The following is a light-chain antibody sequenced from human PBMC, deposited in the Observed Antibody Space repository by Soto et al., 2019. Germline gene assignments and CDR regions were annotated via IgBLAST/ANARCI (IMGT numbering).Light chain of an antibody. CDR3: QQSYSTPPT. Sequence: DLQMTPSPSSLSASVGDRVTITCRASQDISTYLNWYQQKPGKAPKLLIYAASSLQSGVPSRFSGSGSGTDFTLTISSLQPEDFATYYCQQSYSTPPTFGQGTKVEIK. V-gene: IGKV1-39*01. CDR1: QDISTY. J-gene: IGKJ1*01. CDR2: AAS.